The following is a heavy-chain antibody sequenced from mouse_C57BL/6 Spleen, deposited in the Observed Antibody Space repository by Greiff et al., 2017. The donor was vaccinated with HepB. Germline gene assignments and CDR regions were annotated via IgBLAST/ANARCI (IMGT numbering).Heavy chain of an antibody. V-gene: IGHV1-19*01. CDR1: GYTFTDYY. CDR2: INPYNGGT. Sequence: VQLQQSGPVLVKPGASVKMSCKASGYTFTDYYMNWVKQSHGKSLEWIGVINPYNGGTSYNQKFKGKATLTVDKSSSTAYMELNSLTSEDSAVYYCAARKTGPFADWGQGTLVTVSA. CDR3: AARKTGPFAD. J-gene: IGHJ3*01. D-gene: IGHD4-1*01.